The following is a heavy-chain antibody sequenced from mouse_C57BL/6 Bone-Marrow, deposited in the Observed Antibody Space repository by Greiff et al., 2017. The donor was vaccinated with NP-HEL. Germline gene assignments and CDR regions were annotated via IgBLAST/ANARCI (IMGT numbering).Heavy chain of an antibody. D-gene: IGHD3-2*02. CDR3: AREEDETAQAPFDY. CDR2: IDPSDSYT. Sequence: QVQLQQPGAELVMPGASVKLSCKASGYTFTSYWMHWVKQRPGQGLEWIGEIDPSDSYTNSNQKFKGKSTLTVDNSSSTAYMQLSSLTSEDSAVYYCAREEDETAQAPFDYWGQGTTLTVSS. CDR1: GYTFTSYW. J-gene: IGHJ2*01. V-gene: IGHV1-69*01.